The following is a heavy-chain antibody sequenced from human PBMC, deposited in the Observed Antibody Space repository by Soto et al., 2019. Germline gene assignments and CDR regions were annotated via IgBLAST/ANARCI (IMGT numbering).Heavy chain of an antibody. CDR3: ARSEYHYYYGMDV. V-gene: IGHV3-30*03. CDR2: ISYDGSNK. J-gene: IGHJ6*02. CDR1: GFTFSSYG. D-gene: IGHD6-19*01. Sequence: PVGSLRLSCAASGFTFSSYGMHWVRQAPGKGLEWVAVISYDGSNKYYADSVKGRFTISRDNSKNTLYLQMNSLRAEDTAVYYCARSEYHYYYGMDVCGQRTKVTVSS.